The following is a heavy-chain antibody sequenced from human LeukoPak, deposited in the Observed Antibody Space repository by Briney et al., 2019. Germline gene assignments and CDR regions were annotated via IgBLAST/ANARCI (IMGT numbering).Heavy chain of an antibody. CDR1: GFTFSSYG. D-gene: IGHD1-26*01. CDR2: IWYDGSNK. V-gene: IGHV3-33*01. Sequence: GGSLRLSCAASGFTFSSYGMHWVRQAPGKGLEWVAVIWYDGSNKYYADSVKGRFTISRDNSKNTLYLQMNSLRAEDTAVYYCTSNSGSSDYWGQGTLVTVSS. CDR3: TSNSGSSDY. J-gene: IGHJ4*02.